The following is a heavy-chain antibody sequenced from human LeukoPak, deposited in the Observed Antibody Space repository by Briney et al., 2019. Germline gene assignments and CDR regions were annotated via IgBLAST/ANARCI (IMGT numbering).Heavy chain of an antibody. CDR3: ARGPYSSGWYWAQAFDI. J-gene: IGHJ3*02. CDR1: GYTFTSYG. Sequence: ASVKVSCKASGYTFTSYGISWARQAPGQGLEWMGWISAYNGNTNYAQKLQGRVTMTTDTSTSTAYMELRSLRSDDTAVYYCARGPYSSGWYWAQAFDIWGQGTMVTVSS. CDR2: ISAYNGNT. V-gene: IGHV1-18*01. D-gene: IGHD6-19*01.